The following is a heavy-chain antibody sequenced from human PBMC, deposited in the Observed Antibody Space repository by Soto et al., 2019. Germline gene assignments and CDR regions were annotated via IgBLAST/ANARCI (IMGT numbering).Heavy chain of an antibody. Sequence: PVECLTSACKASTYSFTSYWIVWVRQMPGKGLEWMGIIYPGDSDTRYSPSFQGQVTISADKSISTAYLQWSSLKATDTAMYYCARHLAGRWLQFNVDYWGQGTLVTVSS. V-gene: IGHV5-51*01. CDR3: ARHLAGRWLQFNVDY. D-gene: IGHD5-12*01. CDR1: TYSFTSYW. CDR2: IYPGDSDT. J-gene: IGHJ4*02.